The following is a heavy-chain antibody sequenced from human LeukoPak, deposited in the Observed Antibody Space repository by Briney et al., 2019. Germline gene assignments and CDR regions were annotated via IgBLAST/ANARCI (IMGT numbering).Heavy chain of an antibody. V-gene: IGHV4-59*01. D-gene: IGHD6-6*01. CDR3: ARAVGIAARPKFDFDY. Sequence: PSETLSLTCTVSGGSISSYYWSWIRQPPGKGLEWIGYIYYSGSTNYNPSLKSRVTISVDTSKNQFSLKLSSVTAADTAVYYCARAVGIAARPKFDFDYWGQGTLVTVSS. CDR2: IYYSGST. CDR1: GGSISSYY. J-gene: IGHJ4*02.